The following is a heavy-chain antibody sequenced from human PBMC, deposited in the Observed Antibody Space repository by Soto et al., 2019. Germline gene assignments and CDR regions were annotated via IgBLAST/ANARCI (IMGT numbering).Heavy chain of an antibody. J-gene: IGHJ6*02. V-gene: IGHV1-2*04. Sequence: QVQLVQSGAEVKKPGASVKVSCKASGYTFTGYYMHWVRQAPGRGLEWMGWINPNSGGTNYAQKFQGWVTMTRDTSISTAYMELSRLRSDDTAVYYCARGPCMATNGVCPGDYYGMDVWGQGTTVTVSS. CDR3: ARGPCMATNGVCPGDYYGMDV. CDR2: INPNSGGT. D-gene: IGHD2-8*01. CDR1: GYTFTGYY.